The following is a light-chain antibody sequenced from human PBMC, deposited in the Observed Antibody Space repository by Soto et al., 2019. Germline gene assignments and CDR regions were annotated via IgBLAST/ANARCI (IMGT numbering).Light chain of an antibody. J-gene: IGLJ3*02. Sequence: NFMLTQPHSVSESPGKTVTISCTRSSGSIGDNYVQWYQQRPGSAPTTVIYEDHQRPSGVPDRFSGSIDRPSNSVSLTISVLETENEAYYYCQSYNTIGSVVFGGVTKLTVL. CDR3: QSYNTIGSVV. V-gene: IGLV6-57*04. CDR2: EDH. CDR1: SGSIGDNY.